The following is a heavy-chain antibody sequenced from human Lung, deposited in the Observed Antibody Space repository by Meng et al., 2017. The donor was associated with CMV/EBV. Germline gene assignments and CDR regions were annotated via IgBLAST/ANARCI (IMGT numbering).Heavy chain of an antibody. CDR3: TTPPGHSESSGYYFMD. J-gene: IGHJ4*02. V-gene: IGHV3-73*01. CDR1: GFTFSGAA. CDR2: IRSRLNSYAT. D-gene: IGHD3-22*01. Sequence: GGSXRLXCAASGFTFSGAAMHWVRLASGQGLEWVGRIRSRLNSYATAYAASVKGRFSLSRDDSGHTASLQMNSLKTDDSAVYYCTTPPGHSESSGYYFMDXGQGXLVTVSS.